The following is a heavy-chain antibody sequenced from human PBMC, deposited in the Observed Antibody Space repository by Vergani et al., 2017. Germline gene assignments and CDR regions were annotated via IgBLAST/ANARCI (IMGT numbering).Heavy chain of an antibody. CDR3: ARGLIPKTFSSSWNYFDY. CDR2: IYYSGST. V-gene: IGHV4-39*01. J-gene: IGHJ4*02. D-gene: IGHD6-13*01. Sequence: QLQLQESGPGLVKPSETLSLTCTVSGGSISSSSYYWGWIRQPPGKGLEWIGSIYYSGSTYYNPSLKSRVTISVDTSKNQFSLKLSSVTAADTAVYYCARGLIPKTFSSSWNYFDYWGQGTLVTVSS. CDR1: GGSISSSSYY.